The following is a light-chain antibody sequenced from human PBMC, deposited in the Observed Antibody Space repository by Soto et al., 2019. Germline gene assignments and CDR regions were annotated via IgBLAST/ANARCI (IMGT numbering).Light chain of an antibody. V-gene: IGKV4-1*01. CDR1: QSLLYNSNNKNS. Sequence: DIVMTQSPDSLAVSLGERATINCKYSQSLLYNSNNKNSLGWYQQKPGQPPKLLIYWASIGESGVTDRFSGRGSGTDFALSFSSLQAEDVAVYYCHQHYSSPRTFGQGTKLEIK. J-gene: IGKJ2*01. CDR2: WAS. CDR3: HQHYSSPRT.